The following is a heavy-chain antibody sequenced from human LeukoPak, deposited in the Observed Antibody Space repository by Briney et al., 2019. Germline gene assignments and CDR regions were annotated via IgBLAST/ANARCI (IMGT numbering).Heavy chain of an antibody. Sequence: SETLSLTCTVSGGSISSYYWSWIRQPPGKRLQWIGYIYYSGSTNYNPSHKSRVTISVDTSKNQFPLKLSSVTAADTAVYYWARGGTNYDYWGQGTLVTVSS. CDR1: GGSISSYY. D-gene: IGHD5-24*01. J-gene: IGHJ4*02. CDR2: IYYSGST. CDR3: ARGGTNYDY. V-gene: IGHV4-59*01.